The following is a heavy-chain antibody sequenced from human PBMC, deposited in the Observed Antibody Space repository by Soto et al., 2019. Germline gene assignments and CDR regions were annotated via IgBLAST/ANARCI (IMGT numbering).Heavy chain of an antibody. J-gene: IGHJ4*02. CDR3: AREGQPAAGTTPHN. CDR2: ISYDGGKK. Sequence: GGSLRLSCAASGFNFSSYAMHWVRQAPGKGLEWVAVISYDGGKKYYADSVKGRFTISRGNSKNTLYVEMNSLSAEDTAVYYCAREGQPAAGTTPHNWGQGTLVTVSS. CDR1: GFNFSSYA. V-gene: IGHV3-30*04. D-gene: IGHD6-13*01.